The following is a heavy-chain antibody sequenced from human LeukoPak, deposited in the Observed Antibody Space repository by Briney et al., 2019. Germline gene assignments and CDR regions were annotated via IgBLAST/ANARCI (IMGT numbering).Heavy chain of an antibody. Sequence: SETLSLTCAVSGGSVNSGSYYWSWIRQHPGKGLEWIGYIYYTGITNYNPSLKSRVTISVDTSKNQFSLNLDSVTAADTAVYYCATSQCGSDCYLAGDYWGQGTLVTVSS. CDR2: IYYTGIT. V-gene: IGHV4-61*01. J-gene: IGHJ4*02. CDR1: GGSVNSGSYY. D-gene: IGHD2-21*02. CDR3: ATSQCGSDCYLAGDY.